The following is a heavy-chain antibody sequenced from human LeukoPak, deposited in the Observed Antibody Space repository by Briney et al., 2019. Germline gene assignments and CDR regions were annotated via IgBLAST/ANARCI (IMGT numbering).Heavy chain of an antibody. D-gene: IGHD3-22*01. CDR2: ISGSGGST. CDR1: GFTFSSYT. Sequence: GGSLRLSCAASGFTFSSYTMSWVRQAPGKGLEWVSAISGSGGSTYYADSVKGRFTISRDNSKNTLYLQMNSLRAEDTAVYYCAKLLGDSSGYLGGFDYWAREPWSPSPQ. V-gene: IGHV3-23*01. J-gene: IGHJ4*02. CDR3: AKLLGDSSGYLGGFDY.